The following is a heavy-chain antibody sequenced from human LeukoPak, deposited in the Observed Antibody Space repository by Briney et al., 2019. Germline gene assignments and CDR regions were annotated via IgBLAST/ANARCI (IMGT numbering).Heavy chain of an antibody. Sequence: PGGSLRLSCAASGFTFSSYGMHWVRQAPGKGLEWVAFIRYDGSNKYYADSVKGRFTISRDNSKNTLYLQMNSLRAEDTAVYYCASSYYDSSGYFDYWGQGTLVTVSS. J-gene: IGHJ4*02. CDR2: IRYDGSNK. V-gene: IGHV3-30*02. D-gene: IGHD3-22*01. CDR1: GFTFSSYG. CDR3: ASSYYDSSGYFDY.